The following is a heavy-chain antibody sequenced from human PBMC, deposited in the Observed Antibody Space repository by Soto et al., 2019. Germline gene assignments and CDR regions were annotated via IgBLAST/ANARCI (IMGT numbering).Heavy chain of an antibody. D-gene: IGHD3-10*01. V-gene: IGHV4-34*01. CDR2: INHSGTT. J-gene: IGHJ3*02. CDR1: GGSFSGYY. Sequence: SETLSLTCAVYGGSFSGYYWSWIRQPPGKGLEWIGEINHSGTTNYDPSLKSRVTISVDMSRNQFSLKLNSVTAEDTAVYFCARHGGITMIRGVLSAFDIWGQGTMVTV. CDR3: ARHGGITMIRGVLSAFDI.